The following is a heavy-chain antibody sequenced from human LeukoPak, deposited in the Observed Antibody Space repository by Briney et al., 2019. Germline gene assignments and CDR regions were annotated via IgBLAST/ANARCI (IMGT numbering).Heavy chain of an antibody. J-gene: IGHJ4*02. CDR3: ARANFLYCSSTTCLFDY. CDR2: INPNSGDT. Sequence: GASVKVSCKASGYTFTDYYMHWVRQAPGQGFEWMGWINPNSGDTNYAQRFQGRVTMTRDTSISTAHMELSRLRSDDTAVYYCARANFLYCSSTTCLFDYWGQGTLVMVSS. V-gene: IGHV1-2*02. CDR1: GYTFTDYY. D-gene: IGHD2-2*01.